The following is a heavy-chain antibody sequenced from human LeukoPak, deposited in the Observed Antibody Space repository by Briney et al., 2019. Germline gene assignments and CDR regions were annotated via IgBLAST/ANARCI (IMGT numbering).Heavy chain of an antibody. CDR2: IYYSGST. D-gene: IGHD5-12*01. CDR1: GGSISSSSYY. V-gene: IGHV4-39*01. CDR3: ASWDIVVATRNFGY. J-gene: IGHJ4*02. Sequence: PSETLSLTCTVSGGSISSSSYYWGWIRQPPGKGLEWIGSIYYSGSTYYNPSLKSRVTISVDTSKNQFSLKLSSVTAADTAVYYCASWDIVVATRNFGYWGQGTLVTVSS.